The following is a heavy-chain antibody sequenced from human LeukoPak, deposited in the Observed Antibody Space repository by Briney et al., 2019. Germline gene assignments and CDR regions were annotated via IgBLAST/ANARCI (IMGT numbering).Heavy chain of an antibody. J-gene: IGHJ6*04. Sequence: ASVKVSCKASGYTFTSYYMHWVRQAPGQGLEWMGIINPSGGSTSYAQKFQGRVTMTRDTSTSTVYMELSSLRSEDAAVYYCARDSTMTDGMDVWGKGTTVTVSS. CDR1: GYTFTSYY. CDR3: ARDSTMTDGMDV. CDR2: INPSGGST. V-gene: IGHV1-46*01. D-gene: IGHD2-2*01.